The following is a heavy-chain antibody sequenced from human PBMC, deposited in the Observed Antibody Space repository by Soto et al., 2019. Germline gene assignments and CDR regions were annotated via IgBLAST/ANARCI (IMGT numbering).Heavy chain of an antibody. CDR2: ISSSSSYI. CDR1: GFTFISYR. J-gene: IGHJ6*02. D-gene: IGHD2-15*01. CDR3: ARAPVVVVAATRYYGMDV. Sequence: XESLRLSCAASGFTFISYRMNWVRQAPGKGLEWVSSISSSSSYIYYADSVKGRFTISRDNAKNSLYLQMNSLRAEDTAVYYCARAPVVVVAATRYYGMDVWGQGTTVTVSS. V-gene: IGHV3-21*01.